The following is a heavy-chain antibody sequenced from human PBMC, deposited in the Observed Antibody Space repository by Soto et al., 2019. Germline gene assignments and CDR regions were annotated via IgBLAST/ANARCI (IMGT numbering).Heavy chain of an antibody. D-gene: IGHD1-26*01. CDR1: GGSISSYY. V-gene: IGHV4-4*07. CDR2: IYTSGST. Sequence: QVQLQESGPGLVKPSETLSLTCTVSGGSISSYYWSWIRQPAGKGLEWIGRIYTSGSTNYNPSLKSRVTMSVDTSKNQFSLKLSSVTAADTAVYYCARAPTLLVGATSDWYFDLWGRGTLVTVSS. CDR3: ARAPTLLVGATSDWYFDL. J-gene: IGHJ2*01.